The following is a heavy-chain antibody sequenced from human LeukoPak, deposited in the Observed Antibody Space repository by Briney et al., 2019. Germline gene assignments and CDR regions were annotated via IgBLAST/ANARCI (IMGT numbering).Heavy chain of an antibody. D-gene: IGHD1-26*01. CDR3: VRGNCGSASDI. J-gene: IGHJ3*02. Sequence: GESLKISCKGSGYSFTSYWISWVRQMPGKGLEWMGRVDPSDSYTNYSPSFQGHVTISADKSISTAYLQWSSLKASDTAMYYCVRGNCGSASDIWGQGTMVTVSS. V-gene: IGHV5-10-1*01. CDR1: GYSFTSYW. CDR2: VDPSDSYT.